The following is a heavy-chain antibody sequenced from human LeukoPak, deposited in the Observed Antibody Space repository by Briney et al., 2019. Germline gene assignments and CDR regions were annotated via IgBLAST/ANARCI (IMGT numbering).Heavy chain of an antibody. CDR1: GGTFSSYA. CDR3: ARLSGYCSGGSCPNWFDP. V-gene: IGHV1-69*06. D-gene: IGHD2-15*01. J-gene: IGHJ5*02. CDR2: IIPIFGTA. Sequence: GSSVKVSCKASGGTFSSYAISWVRQAPGQGLEWMGVIIPIFGTANYAQKFQGRVTITADKSTSTAYMELSSLRSEDTAVYYCARLSGYCSGGSCPNWFDPWGQGTLVTVSS.